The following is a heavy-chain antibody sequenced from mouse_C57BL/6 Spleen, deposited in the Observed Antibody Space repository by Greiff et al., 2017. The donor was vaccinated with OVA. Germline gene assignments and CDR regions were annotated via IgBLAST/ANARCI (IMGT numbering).Heavy chain of an antibody. J-gene: IGHJ1*03. Sequence: QVQLQQSGPELVKPGASVKLSCKASGYTFTSYDINWVKQRPGQGLEWIGWIYPRDGSTKYNEKFKGKATLTVDTSSSTAYMELHSLTSEDSAVYFCARKVATPYWYFDIWGTGTTVTVSS. CDR3: ARKVATPYWYFDI. CDR1: GYTFTSYD. V-gene: IGHV1-85*01. D-gene: IGHD1-1*01. CDR2: IYPRDGST.